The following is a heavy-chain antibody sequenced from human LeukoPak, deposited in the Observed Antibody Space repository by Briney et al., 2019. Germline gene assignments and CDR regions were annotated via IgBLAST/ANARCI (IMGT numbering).Heavy chain of an antibody. D-gene: IGHD3-10*01. CDR2: ISYDGGNK. CDR3: AKDMWWFGELSNLDFDY. J-gene: IGHJ4*02. CDR1: GFTFSSYG. V-gene: IGHV3-30*18. Sequence: PGGSLRLSCAASGFTFSSYGMHWVRQAPGKGLEWVAVISYDGGNKYFSDSVKGRFTISRDNSKNTLYLQMNSLRPEDTAVYYCAKDMWWFGELSNLDFDYWGQGTLVTVSS.